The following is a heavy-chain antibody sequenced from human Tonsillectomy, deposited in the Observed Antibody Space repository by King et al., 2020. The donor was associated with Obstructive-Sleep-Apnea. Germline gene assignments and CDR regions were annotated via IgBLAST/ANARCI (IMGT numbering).Heavy chain of an antibody. CDR3: ARTGTTFFDF. V-gene: IGHV4-59*08. CDR1: GDSMSHYY. CDR2: VHYLGST. D-gene: IGHD1-1*01. Sequence: VQLQESGPGLVKPSENLSLTCSVAGDSMSHYYWSWIRQPPGRGLEWVGYVHYLGSTNYNPSLKSRVTISVDTSKNQFSLRLRSVTAADTAVYYCARTGTTFFDFWGQGTLVTVSS. J-gene: IGHJ4*02.